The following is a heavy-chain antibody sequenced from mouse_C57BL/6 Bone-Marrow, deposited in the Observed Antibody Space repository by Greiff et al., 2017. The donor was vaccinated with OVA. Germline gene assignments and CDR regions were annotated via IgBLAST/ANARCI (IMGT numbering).Heavy chain of an antibody. D-gene: IGHD1-1*01. V-gene: IGHV14-4*01. CDR1: GFNIKDDY. Sequence: DVQLQQSGAELVRPGASVKLSCTASGFNIKDDYMHWVKQRPEQGLEWIGWIDPENGDTEYASKFQGKATITADTSSNTAYLQLSSLTSEDTAVYYCTTVTTVPYYAMDYWGQGTSVTVSS. CDR3: TTVTTVPYYAMDY. CDR2: IDPENGDT. J-gene: IGHJ4*01.